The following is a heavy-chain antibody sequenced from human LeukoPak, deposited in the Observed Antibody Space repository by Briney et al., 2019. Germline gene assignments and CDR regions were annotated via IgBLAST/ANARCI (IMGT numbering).Heavy chain of an antibody. Sequence: GGSLRLSCAASGFTFSSYAMSWVRQTPGKGLEWVSAISGSGGSTYYADSVKGRFTISRDNSKNTLYLQMNSLRAEDTAVYYCAKAAVYSSSAGAIDYWGQGTLVTVSS. V-gene: IGHV3-23*01. CDR3: AKAAVYSSSAGAIDY. D-gene: IGHD6-6*01. CDR1: GFTFSSYA. CDR2: ISGSGGST. J-gene: IGHJ4*02.